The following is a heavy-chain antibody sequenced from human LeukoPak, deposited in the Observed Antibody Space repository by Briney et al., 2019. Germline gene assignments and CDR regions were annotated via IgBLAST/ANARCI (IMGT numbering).Heavy chain of an antibody. Sequence: GGSLRLSCAASGFTFSSYGMHWVRQAPGKGLEWVAFIWYDGSNKYYADSVKGRFTISRDNSKNTLYLQMNSLRAEDTAVYYCAGGYCSSTSCFDYWGQGILVTVSS. CDR3: AGGYCSSTSCFDY. V-gene: IGHV3-30*02. CDR1: GFTFSSYG. J-gene: IGHJ4*02. D-gene: IGHD2-2*01. CDR2: IWYDGSNK.